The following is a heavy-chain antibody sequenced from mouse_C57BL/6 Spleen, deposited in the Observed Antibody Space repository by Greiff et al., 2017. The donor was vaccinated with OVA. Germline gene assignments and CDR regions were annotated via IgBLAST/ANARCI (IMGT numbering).Heavy chain of an antibody. CDR1: GYAFSSSW. V-gene: IGHV1-82*01. J-gene: IGHJ4*01. CDR2: IYPGDGDT. D-gene: IGHD1-3*01. CDR3: AREPSFNFYAMDY. Sequence: VQLQQSGPELVKPGASVKISCKASGYAFSSSWMNWVKQRPGKGLEWIGRIYPGDGDTNYNGKFKGKATLTADKSSSTAYMQLCSLTSEDSAVYFCAREPSFNFYAMDYWGQGTSVTVSS.